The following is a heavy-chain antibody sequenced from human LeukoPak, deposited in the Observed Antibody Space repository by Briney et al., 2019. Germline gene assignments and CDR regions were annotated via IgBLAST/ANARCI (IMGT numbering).Heavy chain of an antibody. CDR1: GFTFSSYS. Sequence: GGSLRLSCAASGFTFSSYSMNWVRQAPGKGLEWVSSISSSSSYIYYADSVKGRFTISGDSSKNTLYLQVNSLRAEDTAVYYCVTRSGSYYYWGQGILVTVSS. CDR3: VTRSGSYYY. D-gene: IGHD1-26*01. CDR2: ISSSSSYI. J-gene: IGHJ4*02. V-gene: IGHV3-21*04.